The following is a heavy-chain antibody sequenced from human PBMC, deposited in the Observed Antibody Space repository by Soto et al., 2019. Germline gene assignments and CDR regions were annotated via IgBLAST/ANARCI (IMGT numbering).Heavy chain of an antibody. D-gene: IGHD6-6*01. CDR2: IIPIFGTA. CDR3: ARNYVSSSSSQVGYYYYYGMDV. Sequence: ASVKVSCKASGGTFSSYAISWVRQAPGQGLEWMGGIIPIFGTANYAQKFQGRVTITADESTSTAYMELSSLRSEDTAVYYCARNYVSSSSSQVGYYYYYGMDVWGQGTTVTVSS. V-gene: IGHV1-69*13. J-gene: IGHJ6*02. CDR1: GGTFSSYA.